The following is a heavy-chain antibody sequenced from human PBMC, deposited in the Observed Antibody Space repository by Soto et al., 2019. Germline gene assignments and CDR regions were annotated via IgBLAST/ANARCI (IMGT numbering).Heavy chain of an antibody. V-gene: IGHV4-34*01. D-gene: IGHD6-13*01. CDR2: INHSGST. CDR1: GGSFSGYY. Sequence: TSETLSLTCAVYGGSFSGYYWSWIRQPPGKGLEWIGEINHSGSTNYNPSLKSRVTISVDTSKNQFSLKLSSVTAADTAVYYCARGQGSSWYLGAFDIWGQGTMVTVSS. CDR3: ARGQGSSWYLGAFDI. J-gene: IGHJ3*02.